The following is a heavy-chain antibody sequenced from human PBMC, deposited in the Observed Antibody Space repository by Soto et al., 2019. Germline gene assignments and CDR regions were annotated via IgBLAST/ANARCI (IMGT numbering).Heavy chain of an antibody. CDR1: GGSFSGYY. Sequence: PSETLSLTCXVYGGSFSGYYWSWIRQPPGKGLEWIGEINHSGSTNYNPSLKSRVTISVDTSKNQFSLKLSSVTAADTAVYYCARGRGYGDYNFDYWGQGTLVTVSS. J-gene: IGHJ4*02. D-gene: IGHD4-17*01. CDR2: INHSGST. V-gene: IGHV4-34*01. CDR3: ARGRGYGDYNFDY.